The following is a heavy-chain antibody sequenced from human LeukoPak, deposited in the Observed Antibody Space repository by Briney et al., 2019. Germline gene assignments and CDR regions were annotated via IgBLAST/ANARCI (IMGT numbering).Heavy chain of an antibody. CDR2: INHSGST. CDR3: ARVPSRDDAFDI. Sequence: SETLSLTCAVYGVSFSGYYWSWIRQPPGKGLEWIGEINHSGSTNYNPSLKSRVTISVDTSKNQFSLKLSSVTAADTAVYYCARVPSRDDAFDIWGQGTMVTVSS. CDR1: GVSFSGYY. J-gene: IGHJ3*02. V-gene: IGHV4-34*01.